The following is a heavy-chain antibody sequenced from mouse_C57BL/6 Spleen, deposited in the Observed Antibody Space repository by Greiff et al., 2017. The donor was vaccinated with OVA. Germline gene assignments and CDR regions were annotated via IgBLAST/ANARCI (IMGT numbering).Heavy chain of an antibody. V-gene: IGHV2-2*01. CDR1: GFSLTSYG. D-gene: IGHD2-4*01. CDR3: ARDGMITTDYYAMDY. J-gene: IGHJ4*01. Sequence: QVHVKQSGPGLVQPSQSLSITCTVSGFSLTSYGVHWVRQSPGKGLEWLGVIWSGGSTDYNAAFISRLSISKDNSKSQVFFKMNSLQADDTAIYYCARDGMITTDYYAMDYWGQGTSVTVSS. CDR2: IWSGGST.